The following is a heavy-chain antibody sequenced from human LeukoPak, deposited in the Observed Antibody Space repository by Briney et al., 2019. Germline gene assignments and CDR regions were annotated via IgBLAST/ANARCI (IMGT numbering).Heavy chain of an antibody. D-gene: IGHD4-11*01. J-gene: IGHJ5*02. CDR1: GFTFSSYT. Sequence: GGSLRLSCAVSGFTFSSYTMNWVRQAPGKGLEWVSSITSSSTYIYCADSVKGRFTISRDNAKNSLYLQMNRLRAEDTAMYYCARDLTVTSTCWFDRWGQGTLVTVSS. V-gene: IGHV3-21*01. CDR2: ITSSSTYI. CDR3: ARDLTVTSTCWFDR.